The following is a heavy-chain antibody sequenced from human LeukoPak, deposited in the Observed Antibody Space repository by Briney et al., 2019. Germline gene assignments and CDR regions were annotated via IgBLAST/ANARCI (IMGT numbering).Heavy chain of an antibody. CDR2: IIPIFGTA. CDR1: GCTFSSYA. J-gene: IGHJ2*01. V-gene: IGHV1-69*13. Sequence: SVKVSCKTSGCTFSSYAISWVRQAPGQGPEWMEGIIPIFGTANYAQNFQGRATLTADESTSTAYMELNNLRSEDTAVYYCARGYSSSWYYWYFDLWGGGTLVTVS. D-gene: IGHD6-13*01. CDR3: ARGYSSSWYYWYFDL.